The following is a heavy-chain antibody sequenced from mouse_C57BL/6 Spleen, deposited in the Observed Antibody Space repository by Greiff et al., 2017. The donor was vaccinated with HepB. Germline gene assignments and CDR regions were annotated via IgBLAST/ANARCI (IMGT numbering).Heavy chain of an antibody. V-gene: IGHV1-69*01. CDR1: GYTFTSYW. CDR2: IDPSDSYT. Sequence: QVQLQQPGAELVMPGASVKLSCKASGYTFTSYWMHWVQQRPGQGLEWIGEIDPSDSYTNYNHKFKGKSTLTVDKSSSTAYMQLSSLTSEDSAVYYCASIRQPMDYWGQGTSVTVSS. J-gene: IGHJ4*01. D-gene: IGHD3-2*01. CDR3: ASIRQPMDY.